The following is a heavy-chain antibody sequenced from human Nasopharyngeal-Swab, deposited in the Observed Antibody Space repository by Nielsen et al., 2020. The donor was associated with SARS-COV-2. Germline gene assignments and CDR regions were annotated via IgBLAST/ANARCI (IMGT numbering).Heavy chain of an antibody. Sequence: GESLKISCAASGFTVSSTYMSRVRQAPGKGLEWVSGIGSGGNKNYADSVKGRFTISRDNSKNTVYLQMNGLRGDDTAVYYCATDGSQRALHHWGQGTLVTVS. V-gene: IGHV3-53*01. J-gene: IGHJ1*01. CDR3: ATDGSQRALHH. CDR2: IGSGGNK. CDR1: GFTVSSTY. D-gene: IGHD1-1*01.